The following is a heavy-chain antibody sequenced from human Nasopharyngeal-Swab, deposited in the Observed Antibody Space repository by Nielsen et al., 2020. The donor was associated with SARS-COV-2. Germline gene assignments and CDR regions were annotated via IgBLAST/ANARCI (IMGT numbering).Heavy chain of an antibody. Sequence: ASVKVSCKASGYTFTSYGISWVRQAPEQGLEWMGWISAYNGNTNYAQKLQGRVTMTTDTSTSTAYMELRSLRSDDTAVYYCARVGPDIVVVVAAAPDYWGQGTLVTVSS. D-gene: IGHD2-15*01. CDR3: ARVGPDIVVVVAAAPDY. CDR2: ISAYNGNT. J-gene: IGHJ4*02. CDR1: GYTFTSYG. V-gene: IGHV1-18*01.